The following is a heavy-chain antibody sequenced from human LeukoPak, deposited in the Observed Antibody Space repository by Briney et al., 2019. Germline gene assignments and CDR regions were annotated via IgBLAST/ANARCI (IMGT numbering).Heavy chain of an antibody. CDR1: GFTFSSYS. Sequence: GGSLRLSCAASGFTFSSYSMNWVHQAPGKGLEWVSSISSSSSYIYYADSVKGRFTISRDNAKNSLYLQMNSLRAEDTAVYYCARDPVVVVAATLPDYWGQGTLVTVSS. V-gene: IGHV3-21*01. CDR3: ARDPVVVVAATLPDY. J-gene: IGHJ4*02. CDR2: ISSSSSYI. D-gene: IGHD2-15*01.